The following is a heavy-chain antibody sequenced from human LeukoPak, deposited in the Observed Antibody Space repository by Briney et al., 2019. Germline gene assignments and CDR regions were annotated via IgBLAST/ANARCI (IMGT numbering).Heavy chain of an antibody. CDR3: ARVVPGQGLLWFGSLYMGV. V-gene: IGHV4-59*01. D-gene: IGHD3-10*01. J-gene: IGHJ6*03. Sequence: SETLSLTCTVSGGSLSSYYWSWLRQPPGKGLEWIGYIYYSGSTNYNPSLKSRVTISVDTSKNQFSLKLSSVTAADTAVYYCARVVPGQGLLWFGSLYMGVWGKGTTVTISS. CDR1: GGSLSSYY. CDR2: IYYSGST.